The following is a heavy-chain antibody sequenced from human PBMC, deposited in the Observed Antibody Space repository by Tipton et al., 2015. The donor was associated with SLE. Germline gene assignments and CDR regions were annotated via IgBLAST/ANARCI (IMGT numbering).Heavy chain of an antibody. CDR2: IHHSGST. D-gene: IGHD2/OR15-2a*01. CDR3: ARYTRADYSTLASDFDN. J-gene: IGHJ4*02. Sequence: VSGGSISRHYWSWIRQPPGKGLEWFGYIHHSGSTRYNPSLESRVTMSIDTSRNQFSLKLRSVTAVDTAVYYCARYTRADYSTLASDFDNGGQGTLVTVSS. CDR1: GGSISRHY. V-gene: IGHV4-59*11.